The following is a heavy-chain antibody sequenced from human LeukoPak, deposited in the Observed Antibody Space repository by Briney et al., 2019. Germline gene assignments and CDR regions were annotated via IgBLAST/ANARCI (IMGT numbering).Heavy chain of an antibody. V-gene: IGHV1-18*01. CDR2: ISAYNGNT. Sequence: ASVKVSCKASGYTFTSYGISWVRQAPGQGLEWMGWISAYNGNTNYAQKLQGRVTMTTDTSTSTAYMELRSLRSDDTAVSYCARDGSSLLRYFDWLSWLDPWGQGTLVTVSS. CDR1: GYTFTSYG. J-gene: IGHJ5*02. CDR3: ARDGSSLLRYFDWLSWLDP. D-gene: IGHD3-9*01.